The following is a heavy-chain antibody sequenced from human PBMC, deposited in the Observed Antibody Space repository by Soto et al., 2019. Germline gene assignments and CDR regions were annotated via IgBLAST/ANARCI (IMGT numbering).Heavy chain of an antibody. J-gene: IGHJ6*02. CDR3: ARVSGIYYYGMDV. CDR1: DWSFSGYY. D-gene: IGHD3-10*01. Sequence: SETLSVTCAVYDWSFSGYYWSWIRRPPGKGLEWIGEINHSGSTNYNPSLKSRVTISVDTSKNQFSLKLSSVTAADTAVYYCARVSGIYYYGMDVWGQGTTVT. V-gene: IGHV4-34*01. CDR2: INHSGST.